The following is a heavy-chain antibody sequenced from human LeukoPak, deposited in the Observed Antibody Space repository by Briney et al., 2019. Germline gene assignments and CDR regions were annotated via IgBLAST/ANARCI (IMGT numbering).Heavy chain of an antibody. CDR2: ISSSSSYI. V-gene: IGHV3-21*01. D-gene: IGHD1-14*01. CDR3: ARATGAYYFDY. CDR1: GFTFSSYS. J-gene: IGHJ4*02. Sequence: GGSLRLSCAASGFTFSSYSMNWVRQAPGKGLEWVSSISSSSSYIYYADSVKGRFTISRDNTKDSLYLQMNSLRAEDTAVYYCARATGAYYFDYWGQGTLVTVSS.